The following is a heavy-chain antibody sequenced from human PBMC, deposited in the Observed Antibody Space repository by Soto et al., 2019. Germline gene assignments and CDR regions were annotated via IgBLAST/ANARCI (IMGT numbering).Heavy chain of an antibody. J-gene: IGHJ6*02. CDR2: FDPEDGET. Sequence: ASVKVSCKVSGYTLTELSMHWVRQAPGKGLEWMGGFDPEDGETIYAQKFQGRVTMTEDTSTDTAYMELGSLRSEDTAVYYCATGASPFTMIQRYYYYYYGMDVWGQGTTVTVSS. CDR1: GYTLTELS. CDR3: ATGASPFTMIQRYYYYYYGMDV. V-gene: IGHV1-24*01. D-gene: IGHD3-22*01.